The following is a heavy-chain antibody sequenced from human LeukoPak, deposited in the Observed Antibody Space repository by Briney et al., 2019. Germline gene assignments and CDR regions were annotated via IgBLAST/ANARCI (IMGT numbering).Heavy chain of an antibody. CDR2: IKQDGSEK. V-gene: IGHV3-7*01. Sequence: GGSLRLSCTASGFTFSDYHMTWVRQAPGKGLERVANIKQDGSEKYHVDSVTGRFTISRDNAKNSLYLQMNSLRAEDTAVYYCARGELVPTFFDCWGQGTLVTVSS. J-gene: IGHJ4*02. CDR3: ARGELVPTFFDC. D-gene: IGHD2-2*01. CDR1: GFTFSDYH.